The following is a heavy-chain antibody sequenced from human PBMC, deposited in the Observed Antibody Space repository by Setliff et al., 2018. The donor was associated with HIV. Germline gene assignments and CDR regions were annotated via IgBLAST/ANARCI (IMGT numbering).Heavy chain of an antibody. CDR2: MNPKSGKT. CDR3: SRSGVPPYYYYGMDV. V-gene: IGHV1-8*02. CDR1: GYSFTNYD. Sequence: ASVKVSCKASGYSFTNYDINWVRQATGQGLEWMGWMNPKSGKTGYAQKFQGRVTMTTGTSTTTAFMELRSLKADDTGIYYCSRSGVPPYYYYGMDVWGQGTTVTVSS. D-gene: IGHD3-10*01. J-gene: IGHJ6*02.